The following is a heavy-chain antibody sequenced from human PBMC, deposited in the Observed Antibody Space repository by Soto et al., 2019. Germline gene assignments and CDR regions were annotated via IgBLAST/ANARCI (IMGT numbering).Heavy chain of an antibody. Sequence: GESLKSSGKGSGYSFTSYWIGWVRQMPGKGLEWMGIIYPGDSDTRYSPSFQGQVTISADKSISTAYLQWSSLKASDTAMYYCARTVDYYDSSGHAFDIWGQGTMVTVSS. J-gene: IGHJ3*02. CDR2: IYPGDSDT. CDR1: GYSFTSYW. V-gene: IGHV5-51*01. CDR3: ARTVDYYDSSGHAFDI. D-gene: IGHD3-22*01.